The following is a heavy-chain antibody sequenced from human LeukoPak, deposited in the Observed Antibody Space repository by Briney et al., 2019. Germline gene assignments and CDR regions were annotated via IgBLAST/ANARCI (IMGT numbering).Heavy chain of an antibody. CDR2: ISGSGGST. CDR3: AKDREDAEYYFDY. V-gene: IGHV3-23*01. J-gene: IGHJ4*02. D-gene: IGHD2-2*01. CDR1: GFTFSSYA. Sequence: GGTLRLSCAASGFTFSSYAMSWVRHAPGKGLEWVSAISGSGGSTYYADSVKGRFTISRDNSKNTLYLQMNSLRAEDTAVYYCAKDREDAEYYFDYWGQGTLVTVSS.